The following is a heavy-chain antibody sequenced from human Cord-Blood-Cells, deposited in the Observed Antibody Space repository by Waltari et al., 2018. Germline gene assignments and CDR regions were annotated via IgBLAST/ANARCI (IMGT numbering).Heavy chain of an antibody. CDR3: ARASRGIVGATDY. J-gene: IGHJ4*02. CDR1: GGTLRSPA. Sequence: QVQLVQSGAEVKKPCSSVNVSGKDAGGTLRSPAIRCVRQAPGQVLEWMGGIIPIFGTANDAQKFQGRVTITADESTSTAYMELSSLRSEDTAVYYCARASRGIVGATDYWGQGTLVTVSS. D-gene: IGHD1-26*01. V-gene: IGHV1-69*01. CDR2: IIPIFGTA.